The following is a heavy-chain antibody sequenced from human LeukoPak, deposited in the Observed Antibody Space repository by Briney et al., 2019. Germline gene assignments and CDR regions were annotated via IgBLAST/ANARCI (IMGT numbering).Heavy chain of an antibody. CDR1: GGSCSGYY. CDR3: ARGTSGWYRAYAFDI. CDR2: LNHSGST. D-gene: IGHD6-19*01. J-gene: IGHJ3*02. V-gene: IGHV4-34*01. Sequence: SETLSLTCAVYGGSCSGYYWSWIRQPPGKGLEWIGELNHSGSTNYNPSLKSRVTISVDTSKNQFSLKLSSVTAADTAVYYCARGTSGWYRAYAFDIWGQGTMVTVSS.